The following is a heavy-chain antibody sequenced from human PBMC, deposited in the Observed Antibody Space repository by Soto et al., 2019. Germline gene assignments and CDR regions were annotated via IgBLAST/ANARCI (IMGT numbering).Heavy chain of an antibody. J-gene: IGHJ6*02. Sequence: GGSLRLSCAASGFTFSSYWMSWVRQAPGKGLEWVANVKYDGSQTYYVGSVKGRFTISRDNAKNSLYLQMNSLRAEDTAVYYCTRDFQGPLDYGMDVWGQGTTVTVSS. V-gene: IGHV3-7*01. CDR1: GFTFSSYW. CDR2: VKYDGSQT. CDR3: TRDFQGPLDYGMDV. D-gene: IGHD1-1*01.